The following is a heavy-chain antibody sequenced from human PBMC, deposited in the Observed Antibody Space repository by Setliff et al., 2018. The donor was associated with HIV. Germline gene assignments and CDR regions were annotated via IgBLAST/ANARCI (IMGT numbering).Heavy chain of an antibody. V-gene: IGHV3-7*01. CDR3: ARDGNGAFDM. J-gene: IGHJ3*02. Sequence: GGSLRLSCESSGFTFNNYWMSWVRQAPGKRPEWVANIKGDGSETYYVDSVKGRFTISRDNAKNSLYLQMDSLRVEDTAVYYCARDGNGAFDMWGQGTLVTVSS. D-gene: IGHD1-26*01. CDR2: IKGDGSET. CDR1: GFTFNNYW.